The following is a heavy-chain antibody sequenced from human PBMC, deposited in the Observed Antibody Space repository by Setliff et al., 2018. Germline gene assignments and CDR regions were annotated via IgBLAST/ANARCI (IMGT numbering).Heavy chain of an antibody. D-gene: IGHD2-15*01. J-gene: IGHJ4*02. Sequence: GGSLRLSCAASGFTFSTYRMHWVRQAPGKGLEWVAVIWGDGGTKYHADSVKGRFTISRDNSKNTLYLQMNSLRPEDTAVYYCAKGDGGYPSDSWGQGILVTVSS. CDR3: AKGDGGYPSDS. V-gene: IGHV3-33*03. CDR2: IWGDGGTK. CDR1: GFTFSTYR.